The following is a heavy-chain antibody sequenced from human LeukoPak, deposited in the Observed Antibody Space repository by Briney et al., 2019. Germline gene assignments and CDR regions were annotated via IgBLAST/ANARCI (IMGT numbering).Heavy chain of an antibody. CDR2: INPNSGGT. CDR1: GYTFTGYY. V-gene: IGHV1-2*02. Sequence: RASVKVSCEASGYTFTGYYMHWVRQAPGQGLEWMGWINPNSGGTNYAQKFQGRVTMTRDTSISTAYMELSRLRSDDTAVYYCARDLEPNYYYDSNPVGYWGQGTLVTVSS. D-gene: IGHD3-22*01. CDR3: ARDLEPNYYYDSNPVGY. J-gene: IGHJ4*02.